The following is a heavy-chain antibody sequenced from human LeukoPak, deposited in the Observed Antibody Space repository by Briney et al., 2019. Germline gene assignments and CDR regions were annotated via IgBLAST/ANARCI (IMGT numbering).Heavy chain of an antibody. D-gene: IGHD1-26*01. CDR2: INPSGGST. J-gene: IGHJ3*02. Sequence: GASVKVSCKASGYTFTSYYMHWVRHAPGQGLEWMGIINPSGGSTSYAQKFQGRVTMTRDMSTSTVYMELSSLRSEDTAVYYCARVVLVGANTHRDDAFDIWGQGTMVTVSS. CDR1: GYTFTSYY. CDR3: ARVVLVGANTHRDDAFDI. V-gene: IGHV1-46*01.